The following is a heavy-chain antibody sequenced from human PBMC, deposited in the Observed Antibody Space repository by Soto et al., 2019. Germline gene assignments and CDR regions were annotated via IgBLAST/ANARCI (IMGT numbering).Heavy chain of an antibody. CDR2: IIPIFGTA. V-gene: IGHV1-69*12. CDR3: ARGAGYYDILTGTVFDY. Sequence: QVQLVQSGAEVKKPGSSVKVSCKASGGTFSSYAISWVRQAPGQGLEWMGGIIPIFGTANYAQKFQGRVTITADESTRTAYMELSSLRSEDTAVYYCARGAGYYDILTGTVFDYWGQGTLVTVSS. CDR1: GGTFSSYA. D-gene: IGHD3-9*01. J-gene: IGHJ4*02.